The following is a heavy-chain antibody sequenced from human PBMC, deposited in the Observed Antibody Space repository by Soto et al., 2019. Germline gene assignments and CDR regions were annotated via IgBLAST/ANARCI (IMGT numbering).Heavy chain of an antibody. CDR3: AKDNLGADYFDY. CDR1: GFTFDDYA. V-gene: IGHV3-9*01. J-gene: IGHJ4*02. D-gene: IGHD1-26*01. Sequence: EVQLVESGGGLVQPGRSLRLSCAASGFTFDDYAMRWVRQAPGKGLEWVSGISWNSGSIGYADSVKGRFTISRDNAKNSLYLQMNSLRAEDTALYYCAKDNLGADYFDYWGQGTLVTVSS. CDR2: ISWNSGSI.